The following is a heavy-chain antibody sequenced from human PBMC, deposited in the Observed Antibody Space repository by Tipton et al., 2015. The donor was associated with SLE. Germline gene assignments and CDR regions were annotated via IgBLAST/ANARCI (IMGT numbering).Heavy chain of an antibody. CDR2: NYYNGGT. Sequence: GASISGSYWSWIRQPPGKSLEWIGFNYYNGGTNYNPSLESRVTISVDTSKKQFSLNLSSVTAADTAVYYCAKDRGYSGYEDDFDHWGQGALITVSS. V-gene: IGHV4-59*12. CDR1: GASISGSY. D-gene: IGHD5-12*01. J-gene: IGHJ4*02. CDR3: AKDRGYSGYEDDFDH.